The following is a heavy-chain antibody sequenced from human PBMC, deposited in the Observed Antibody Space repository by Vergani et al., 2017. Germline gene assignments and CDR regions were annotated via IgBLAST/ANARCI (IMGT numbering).Heavy chain of an antibody. V-gene: IGHV4-30-2*01. CDR3: ARGPQSYGDSLNPFDY. Sequence: QLQLQESGSGLVKPSQTLSLTCAVSGGPISSGGYSWSWIRPPPGKGLEWIGYIYHSGSTYYNPSLKSRVTISVDRSKNQFSLKLSSVTAADTAVYYCARGPQSYGDSLNPFDYWGQGTLVTVSS. D-gene: IGHD4-17*01. CDR2: IYHSGST. J-gene: IGHJ4*02. CDR1: GGPISSGGYS.